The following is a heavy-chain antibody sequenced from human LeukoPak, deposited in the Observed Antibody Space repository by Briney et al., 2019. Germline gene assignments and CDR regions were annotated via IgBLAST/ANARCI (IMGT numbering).Heavy chain of an antibody. CDR3: ARTDDFWSGYGFYYYVNV. CDR2: IKQDGSEK. D-gene: IGHD3-3*01. V-gene: IGHV3-7*01. J-gene: IGHJ6*03. CDR1: GFTFSRYW. Sequence: GGSLRLSCAASGFTFSRYWMSWVRQAPGKGLEWVANIKQDGSEKYYVDSVKGRFTISRDNAKNSLYLQMNSLRAEDTAVYYCARTDDFWSGYGFYYYVNVWGKGTTVTVSS.